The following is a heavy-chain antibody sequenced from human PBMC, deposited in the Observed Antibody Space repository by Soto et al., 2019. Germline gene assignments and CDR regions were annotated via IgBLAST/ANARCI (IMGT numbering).Heavy chain of an antibody. D-gene: IGHD3-10*01. CDR3: ARAPIFYGSGSYDNWFDP. V-gene: IGHV1-18*04. CDR1: GYTFTSYG. CDR2: ISAYNGNT. J-gene: IGHJ5*02. Sequence: ASVKVSCKASGYTFTSYGISWVRQAPGQGLEWMGWISAYNGNTNYAQKLQGRVTMTTGTSTSTAYMELRSLRSDDTAVYYCARAPIFYGSGSYDNWFDPWGQGTMVTVYS.